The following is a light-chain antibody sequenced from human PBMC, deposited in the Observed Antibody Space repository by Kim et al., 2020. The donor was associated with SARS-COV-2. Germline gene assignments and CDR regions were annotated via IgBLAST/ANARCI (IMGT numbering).Light chain of an antibody. CDR2: GAS. CDR3: QQCKGAPWT. CDR1: QGISNS. J-gene: IGKJ1*01. Sequence: DIQMTQSPSSLSASVGDRVTITCRASQGISNSLAWYQQKPGKVPKLLIFGASALQSGVPSRFSGSGSGTDFTLTITSLQPEDVAVYYCQQCKGAPWTFGHGTKVDIK. V-gene: IGKV1-27*01.